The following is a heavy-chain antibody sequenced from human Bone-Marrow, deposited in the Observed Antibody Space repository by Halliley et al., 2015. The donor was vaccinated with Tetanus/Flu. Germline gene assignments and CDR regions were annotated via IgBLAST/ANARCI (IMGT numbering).Heavy chain of an antibody. D-gene: IGHD6-6*01. V-gene: IGHV3-48*03. J-gene: IGHJ4*02. CDR2: ISSSGRRT. Sequence: QLVQSGGDLVQPGGSLRLSCGASGFTFSNYEMNWVRQAPGKGLEWVAYISSSGRRTYYADSVKGRFAISRDNAKNSAYLQMNSLRVEDTAVYYCARQLEEDGDCFDLWGQGTLVTVSS. CDR3: ARQLEEDGDCFDL. CDR1: GFTFSNYE.